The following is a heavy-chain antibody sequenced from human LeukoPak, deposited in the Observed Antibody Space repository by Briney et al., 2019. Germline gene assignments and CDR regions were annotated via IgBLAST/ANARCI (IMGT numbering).Heavy chain of an antibody. J-gene: IGHJ4*02. CDR1: GFTFSSSW. CDR3: ARDGSHYDILTGYYRSDY. CDR2: IREDGSQK. V-gene: IGHV3-7*01. D-gene: IGHD3-9*01. Sequence: GGSLRLSCVASGFTFSSSWMTWVRQAPGKGLEWVASIREDGSQKTAVDSVRGRFTISRDNAKNSLYLQMNSLRAEDTAVYYCARDGSHYDILTGYYRSDYWGQGTLVTVSS.